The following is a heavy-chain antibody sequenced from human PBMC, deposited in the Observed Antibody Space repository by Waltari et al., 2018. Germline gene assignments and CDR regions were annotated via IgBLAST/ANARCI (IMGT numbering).Heavy chain of an antibody. CDR2: INHSVST. CDR3: ARNYGGSYYSDY. V-gene: IGHV4-34*01. CDR1: GGSFRGYY. D-gene: IGHD1-26*01. Sequence: QVQLQQWGAGLLKPSETLSLTCDVYGGSFRGYYWSWIRQPPGKGLEWIGEINHSVSTNYNPSLKSRVTISVDTSKNQFSLKLSSVTAADTAVYYCARNYGGSYYSDYWGQGTLVTISS. J-gene: IGHJ4*02.